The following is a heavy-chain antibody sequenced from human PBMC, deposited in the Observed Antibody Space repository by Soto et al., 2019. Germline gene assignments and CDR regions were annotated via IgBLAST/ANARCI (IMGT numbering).Heavy chain of an antibody. CDR3: ARGPPFYVWGSYLPAPYFDY. Sequence: PSETLSLTCAVYGGSFSCYYWSWIRQPPGKGLEWIGEINHSGSTNYNPSLKSRVTISVDTSKNQFSLKLSSVTAADTAVYYCARGPPFYVWGSYLPAPYFDYWGQGTLVTVSS. V-gene: IGHV4-34*01. CDR1: GGSFSCYY. J-gene: IGHJ4*02. CDR2: INHSGST. D-gene: IGHD3-16*02.